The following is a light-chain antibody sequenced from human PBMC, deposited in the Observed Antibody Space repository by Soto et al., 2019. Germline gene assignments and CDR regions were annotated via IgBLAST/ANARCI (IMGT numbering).Light chain of an antibody. CDR2: GAS. J-gene: IGKJ2*01. Sequence: EIVLTQSPGTLSLSPGERATLSCRASQSVSRSYLAWYQQKPGQAPRLLIYGASSRATGIPDRFTGSGSGTDFTLTISRLEPEDFAVYSSQHYGHSSDTLVLGTMLEIK. CDR1: QSVSRSY. CDR3: QHYGHSSDT. V-gene: IGKV3-20*01.